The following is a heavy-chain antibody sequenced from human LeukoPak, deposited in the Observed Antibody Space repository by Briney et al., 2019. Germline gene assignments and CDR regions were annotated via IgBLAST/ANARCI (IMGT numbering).Heavy chain of an antibody. V-gene: IGHV3-21*01. J-gene: IGHJ3*02. CDR1: GFTFSSYS. CDR3: ARDQVSSEAFDI. D-gene: IGHD6-6*01. Sequence: GGSLRLSRAASGFTFSSYSMNWVRQAPGKGLEWVSSISSSSSYIYYADSVKGRFTISRDNAKNSLYLQMNSLRAEDTAVYYCARDQVSSEAFDIWGQGTMVTVSS. CDR2: ISSSSSYI.